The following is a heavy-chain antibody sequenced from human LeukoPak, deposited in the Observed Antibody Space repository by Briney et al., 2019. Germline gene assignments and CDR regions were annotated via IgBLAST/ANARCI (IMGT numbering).Heavy chain of an antibody. V-gene: IGHV4-39*07. CDR1: GGPISSSSYY. J-gene: IGHJ4*02. D-gene: IGHD3-3*01. CDR3: ASAPYDVWSGYSTNYFDY. Sequence: PSETLSLTCTVSGGPISSSSYYWGWIRQPPGKGLEWIGSIYYSGSTYYNPSLKSRVTISVDTSKNQFSLKLSSVTAADTAVYYCASAPYDVWSGYSTNYFDYWGQGTLVTVSS. CDR2: IYYSGST.